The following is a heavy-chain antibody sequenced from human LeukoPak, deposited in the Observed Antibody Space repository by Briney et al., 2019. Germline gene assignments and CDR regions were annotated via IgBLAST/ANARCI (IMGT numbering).Heavy chain of an antibody. D-gene: IGHD2-8*02. J-gene: IGHJ4*02. CDR3: ARLTGS. CDR1: GGSISSSSYY. Sequence: SETLFLTCTVTGGSISSSSYYWGWIRQPPGKGLEWIASIFYSGTTYYNSSLKSRVTIAVDTSNNQFSLRLTSVTAADTAVYYCARLTGSWGQGTLVTVSS. CDR2: IFYSGTT. V-gene: IGHV4-39*01.